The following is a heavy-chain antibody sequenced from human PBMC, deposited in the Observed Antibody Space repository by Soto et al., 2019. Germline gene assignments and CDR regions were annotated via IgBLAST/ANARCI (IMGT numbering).Heavy chain of an antibody. CDR3: ASTHHFDWSTFFDY. CDR2: INHSGST. J-gene: IGHJ4*02. D-gene: IGHD3-9*01. Sequence: SETLSLTCAVYGGSFSGYYWSWIRQPPGKGLEWIGEINHSGSTNYNPSLKSRVTISVDTSKNQFSLKLSSVTAADTAVYYCASTHHFDWSTFFDYWGQGTLVTVS. V-gene: IGHV4-34*01. CDR1: GGSFSGYY.